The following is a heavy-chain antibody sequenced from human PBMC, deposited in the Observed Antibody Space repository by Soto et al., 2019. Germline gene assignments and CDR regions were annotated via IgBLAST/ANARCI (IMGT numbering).Heavy chain of an antibody. CDR1: GYTFTSYG. J-gene: IGHJ3*02. CDR2: ISAYNGNT. D-gene: IGHD3-22*01. CDR3: ARKTPYYYDSSGYYGDAFDI. Sequence: GASVKVSCKASGYTFTSYGISWVRQAPGQGLERKGWISAYNGNTNYAQKLQGRVTMTTDTSTSTAYMELRSLRSDDTAVYYCARKTPYYYDSSGYYGDAFDIWGQGTMVTVSS. V-gene: IGHV1-18*01.